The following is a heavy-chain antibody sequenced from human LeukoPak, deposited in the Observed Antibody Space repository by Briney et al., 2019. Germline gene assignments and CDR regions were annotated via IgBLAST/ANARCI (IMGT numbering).Heavy chain of an antibody. CDR3: AREEAYSSGWYP. J-gene: IGHJ5*02. Sequence: ASVKVSCKASGYTCTGYYMHWVRQAPGQGLEWMGWINPNSGGTNYAQKFQGRVTMTRDTSISTAYMELSRLRSDDTAVYYCAREEAYSSGWYPWGQGTLVTVSS. CDR1: GYTCTGYY. V-gene: IGHV1-2*02. CDR2: INPNSGGT. D-gene: IGHD6-19*01.